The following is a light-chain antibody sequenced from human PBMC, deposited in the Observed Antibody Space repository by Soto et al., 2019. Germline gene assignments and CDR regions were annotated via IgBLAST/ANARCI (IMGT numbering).Light chain of an antibody. CDR1: QSISTF. V-gene: IGKV1-39*01. J-gene: IGKJ5*01. Sequence: DIQMTQSPSSLSASVGDRVTITCRASQSISTFLNWYQQKPGKAPNLLIYDASSLQSGVPSRFSGAGSGTEFTLTISGLQPEDSATYYCQLSHTTLTFGQGTRLEIK. CDR3: QLSHTTLT. CDR2: DAS.